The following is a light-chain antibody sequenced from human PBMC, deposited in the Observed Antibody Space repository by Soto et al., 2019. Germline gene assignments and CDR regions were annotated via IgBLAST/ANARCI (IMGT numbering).Light chain of an antibody. J-gene: IGKJ1*01. CDR3: HQRQSWPRT. CDR1: QYINTR. V-gene: IGKV3-11*01. Sequence: ENVLTQSLATLSSIQGDRVTLSCRASQYINTRLAWYQHRPGQAPRLLIYQTSIRAAGIPARFSASGSGTDFTLTISDVQPEDFALYYCHQRQSWPRTFGQRTKVDIK. CDR2: QTS.